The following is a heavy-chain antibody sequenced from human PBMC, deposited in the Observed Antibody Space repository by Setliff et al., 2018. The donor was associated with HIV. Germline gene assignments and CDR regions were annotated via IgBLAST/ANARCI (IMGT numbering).Heavy chain of an antibody. J-gene: IGHJ5*02. V-gene: IGHV4-4*07. Sequence: SETLSLTCTVSGGSFNNYHWSWIRQPAEKGLEWIGRIYDSGATNYKPSLKSRVTMSIDKSNNQFSLYLTSVTAADTAIYYCARDRHYYGSGSYGPWGQGILVTVSS. CDR3: ARDRHYYGSGSYGP. D-gene: IGHD3-10*01. CDR2: IYDSGAT. CDR1: GGSFNNYH.